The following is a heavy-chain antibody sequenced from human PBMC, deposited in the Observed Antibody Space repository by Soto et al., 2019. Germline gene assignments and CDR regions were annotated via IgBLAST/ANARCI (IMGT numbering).Heavy chain of an antibody. Sequence: SATLSHTCTVSGGSISSSSYYLGWIRQPPGKGVEWIGSIYYSGSTYYNPSLKSRVTISVDTSKNQFSLKLSSVTAADTAVYYCATNYDILTGLYYYYYGMDVWGQGTTVPVSS. CDR2: IYYSGST. V-gene: IGHV4-39*01. J-gene: IGHJ6*02. D-gene: IGHD3-9*01. CDR1: GGSISSSSYY. CDR3: ATNYDILTGLYYYYYGMDV.